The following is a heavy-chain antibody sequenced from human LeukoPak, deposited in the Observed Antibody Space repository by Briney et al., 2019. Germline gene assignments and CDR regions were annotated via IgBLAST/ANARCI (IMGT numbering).Heavy chain of an antibody. CDR1: GFTFTDYW. V-gene: IGHV3-7*01. CDR2: IHKAGTES. Sequence: GGSLRLSCAASGFTFTDYWMTWVRQVPGKGLEWVANIHKAGTESYYVDSVKGRFAISRDNAKNSLYLQLSSLRVDDTAVYYCARVGTWELQRVFDYWGQGTPVTVSS. J-gene: IGHJ4*02. CDR3: ARVGTWELQRVFDY. D-gene: IGHD1-26*01.